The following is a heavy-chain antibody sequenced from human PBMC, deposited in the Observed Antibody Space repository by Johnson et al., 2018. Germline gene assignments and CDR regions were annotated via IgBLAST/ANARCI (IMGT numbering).Heavy chain of an antibody. CDR1: GASVSNYY. J-gene: IGHJ3*02. D-gene: IGHD3-3*01. Sequence: QVQLQESGPGLVKPSETLSLTCTVSGASVSNYYWSWIRQPPGKGLEWIGYIYYSESTDYNPSLKSRVTISVDTSKNQFSLKLSSVTAADTAVFSCARSGTDFWRCYTDAFDIWGQGTRVTVSS. V-gene: IGHV4-59*02. CDR2: IYYSEST. CDR3: ARSGTDFWRCYTDAFDI.